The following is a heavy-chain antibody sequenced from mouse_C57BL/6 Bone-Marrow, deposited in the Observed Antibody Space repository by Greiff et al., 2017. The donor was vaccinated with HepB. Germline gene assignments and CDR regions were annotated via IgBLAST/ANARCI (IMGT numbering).Heavy chain of an antibody. V-gene: IGHV5-2*01. D-gene: IGHD4-1*01. CDR3: ARLGRGSWFAY. CDR2: INSDGGST. Sequence: EVQVVESGGGLVQPGESLKLSCESTEYAFPSHDMYWVRKTPEKRLELVAAINSDGGSTYYPDTMERRFTIYRDNTKKTLYLQLSSLRSEDTALYYCARLGRGSWFAYWGQGTLVTVSA. CDR1: EYAFPSHD. J-gene: IGHJ3*01.